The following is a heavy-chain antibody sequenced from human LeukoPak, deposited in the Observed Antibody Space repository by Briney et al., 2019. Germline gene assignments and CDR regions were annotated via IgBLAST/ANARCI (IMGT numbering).Heavy chain of an antibody. CDR2: ISAYNGNT. J-gene: IGHJ3*02. D-gene: IGHD2-2*01. CDR1: GYTFTSYG. CDR3: ARTSDCSSTSCYDDPDALDI. V-gene: IGHV1-18*01. Sequence: ASVKVSCKASGYTFTSYGISWVRQAPGQGLEWMGWISAYNGNTNYAQKLQGRVTMTTDTSTSTAYMEPRSLRSDDTAVYYCARTSDCSSTSCYDDPDALDIWGQGTMVTVSS.